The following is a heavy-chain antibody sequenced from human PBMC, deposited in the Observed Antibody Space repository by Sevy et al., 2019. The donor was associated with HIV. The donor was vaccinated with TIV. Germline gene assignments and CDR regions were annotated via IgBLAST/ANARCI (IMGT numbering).Heavy chain of an antibody. Sequence: GGSLRLSCAASGFTFSSYWMSWVRQAPGKGLEWVANIKQDGSEKYYVDSVKGRFTISRDNAKNSLYLQMNSLRAEDTAVYYCARGARERITMIGRAFDIWGQGTMVTVSS. CDR2: IKQDGSEK. J-gene: IGHJ3*02. CDR1: GFTFSSYW. CDR3: ARGARERITMIGRAFDI. D-gene: IGHD3-22*01. V-gene: IGHV3-7*01.